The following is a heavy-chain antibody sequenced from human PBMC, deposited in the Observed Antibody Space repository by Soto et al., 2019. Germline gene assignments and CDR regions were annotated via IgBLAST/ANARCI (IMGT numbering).Heavy chain of an antibody. Sequence: GASVKVSCKASGGNLRSDAIAWVRQAPGQGLEWIGGIIPILRTTNYAQSFQDRVTLTVDASTTTVYMELRSLGPDDTAFYYCASSVVRSHRSFDGWGQGTLVTVSS. J-gene: IGHJ5*02. CDR1: GGNLRSDA. V-gene: IGHV1-69*13. CDR3: ASSVVRSHRSFDG. CDR2: IIPILRTT. D-gene: IGHD3-10*01.